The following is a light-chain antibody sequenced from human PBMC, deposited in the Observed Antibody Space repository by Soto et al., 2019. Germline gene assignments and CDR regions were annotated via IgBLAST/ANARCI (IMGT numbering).Light chain of an antibody. J-gene: IGKJ1*01. CDR1: QSVSTN. Sequence: ETVMTQSPATLSLSPGETATLSCRASQSVSTNLVWYQQRPGQAPRLLIYSASIRATGIPARFSGSGSETEFTLTISSLQSEDSALYYCQQYKNWPPWTFGQGTQVEV. V-gene: IGKV3-15*01. CDR2: SAS. CDR3: QQYKNWPPWT.